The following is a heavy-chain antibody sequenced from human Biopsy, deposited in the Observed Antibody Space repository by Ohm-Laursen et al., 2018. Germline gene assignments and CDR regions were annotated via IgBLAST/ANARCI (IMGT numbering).Heavy chain of an antibody. Sequence: SLRLSCAASGFTVYNNYMTWVRQAPGKGLEWVSLIYSGGDPRYADSVKGRFTISRDSSKNTLYLQMNSLRVEDTAVYYCARGPSGVAKIGRGQGTLVTVSS. V-gene: IGHV3-66*01. D-gene: IGHD5-24*01. J-gene: IGHJ4*02. CDR1: GFTVYNNY. CDR3: ARGPSGVAKIG. CDR2: IYSGGDP.